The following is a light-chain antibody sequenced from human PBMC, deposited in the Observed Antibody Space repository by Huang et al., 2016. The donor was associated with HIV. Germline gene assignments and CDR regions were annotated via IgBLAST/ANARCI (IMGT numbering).Light chain of an antibody. CDR3: QQYDNLHT. CDR1: QDISNY. J-gene: IGKJ2*01. V-gene: IGKV1-33*01. CDR2: DAS. Sequence: DIQMTQSPSSLSASVGDRVTITCQWNQDISNYLNWYQQKPGQAPKLLIYDASNLATGVPSRFSGSRAGTHFTFTINNLQPEDIATYYCQQYDNLHTFGQGTKLEIK.